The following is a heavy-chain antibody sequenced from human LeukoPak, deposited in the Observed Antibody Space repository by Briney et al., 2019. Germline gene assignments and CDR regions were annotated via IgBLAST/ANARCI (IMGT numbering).Heavy chain of an antibody. J-gene: IGHJ4*02. Sequence: PSETLSLTCTVSGGSISSSSYYWGWIRQPPGKGLEWIGSIFYSGSTYYNPSLKSRVTMSVDTSKNQFSLKLSSVTAADTAVYYCARERPYGEIDYWGQGTLVTVSS. CDR1: GGSISSSSYY. CDR2: IFYSGST. CDR3: ARERPYGEIDY. V-gene: IGHV4-39*07. D-gene: IGHD4-17*01.